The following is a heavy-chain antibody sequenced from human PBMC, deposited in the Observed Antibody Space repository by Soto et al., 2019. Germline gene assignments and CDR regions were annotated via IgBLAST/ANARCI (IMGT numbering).Heavy chain of an antibody. CDR2: INHSGST. V-gene: IGHV4-34*01. CDR3: AKQSSVPYYYYYYGMDV. Sequence: TFGTPSLTRAVFGGAFNGYYRSWVRPPPGKGLEWIGEINHSGSTNYNPSLKSRVTISVDTSKNQFSLKLSSVTAADTAVYYCAKQSSVPYYYYYYGMDVWGQGTTVTVSS. CDR1: GGAFNGYY. D-gene: IGHD3-22*01. J-gene: IGHJ6*02.